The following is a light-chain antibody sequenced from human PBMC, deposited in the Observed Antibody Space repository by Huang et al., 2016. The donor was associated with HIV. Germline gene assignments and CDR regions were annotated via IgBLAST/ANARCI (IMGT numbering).Light chain of an antibody. CDR2: GAS. CDR1: QSVNSGY. V-gene: IGKV3-20*01. Sequence: EIVLTQSPGTLSLSPGERTTLSCRASQSVNSGYLAWYQQKPGQAPRLLIYGASTRATGIPGRFSGSGSGTDFTLTISRLQPEDFEVYYCQQYGSSPATFGQGTKVEVK. J-gene: IGKJ1*01. CDR3: QQYGSSPAT.